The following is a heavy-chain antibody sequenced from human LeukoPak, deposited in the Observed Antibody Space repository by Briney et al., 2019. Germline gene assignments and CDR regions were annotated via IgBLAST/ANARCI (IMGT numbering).Heavy chain of an antibody. CDR1: GYTLSRKY. CDR3: ARAHFSSVSFSSSCYFDY. V-gene: IGHV3-53*04. D-gene: IGHD6-13*01. J-gene: IGHJ4*02. Sequence: GGSLRLSCAASGYTLSRKYMSWVRQAPGKGLEGVSDIYSGGSTYSADSVKGRFTISRHNSKNTLYLQMNSLRAEDTAVYYCARAHFSSVSFSSSCYFDYWGQGTLVTVSS. CDR2: IYSGGST.